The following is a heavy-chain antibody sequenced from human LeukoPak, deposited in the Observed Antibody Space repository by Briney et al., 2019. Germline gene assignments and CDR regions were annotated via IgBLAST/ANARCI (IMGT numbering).Heavy chain of an antibody. D-gene: IGHD2-21*01. J-gene: IGHJ3*02. CDR3: ARTPLRRPSVCGGDCYPAFDI. CDR1: GDSTSSGDYY. CDR2: IYYTGST. V-gene: IGHV4-30-4*01. Sequence: PSETLSLTCTVSGDSTSSGDYYWSWIRQPPGKGLEWIGYIYYTGSTYYSPSLKSRVTISVDTSKNQFSLKLSSVTAADTAVYYCARTPLRRPSVCGGDCYPAFDIWGQGTMVTVSS.